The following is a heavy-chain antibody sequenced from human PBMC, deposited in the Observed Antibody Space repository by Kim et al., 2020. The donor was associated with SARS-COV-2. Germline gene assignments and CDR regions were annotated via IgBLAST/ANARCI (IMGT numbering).Heavy chain of an antibody. D-gene: IGHD3-10*01. CDR2: IIPIFGTA. Sequence: SVKVSCKASGGTFSSYAISWVRQAPGQGLEWMGGIIPIFGTANYAQKFQGRVTITADESTSTAYMELSSLRSEDTAVYYCARGGDRGSGSYDYYYYGMDVWGQGATVTVSS. CDR1: GGTFSSYA. V-gene: IGHV1-69*13. J-gene: IGHJ6*02. CDR3: ARGGDRGSGSYDYYYYGMDV.